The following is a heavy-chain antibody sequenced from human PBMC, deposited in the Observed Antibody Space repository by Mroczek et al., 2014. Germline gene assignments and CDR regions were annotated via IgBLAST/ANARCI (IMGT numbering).Heavy chain of an antibody. CDR2: IYYSGST. Sequence: QVQLQESGPGLVKPSETLSLTCTVSGGSISSYYWSWIRQPPGKGLEWIGYIYYSGSTNYNPSLKSRVTISVDTSKNQFSLKLSSVTAADTAVYYCASGMVRGVIWYYYMDVWGKGTTVTVSS. J-gene: IGHJ6*03. CDR1: GGSISSYY. V-gene: IGHV4-59*01. D-gene: IGHD3-10*01. CDR3: ASGMVRGVIWYYYMDV.